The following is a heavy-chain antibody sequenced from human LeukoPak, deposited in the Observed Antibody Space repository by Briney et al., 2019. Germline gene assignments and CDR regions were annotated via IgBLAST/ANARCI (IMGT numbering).Heavy chain of an antibody. CDR2: IYYSGST. CDR1: GGSISSYY. V-gene: IGHV4-59*08. CDR3: VRGYYEITGYWSFDY. D-gene: IGHD3-22*01. J-gene: IGHJ4*02. Sequence: SETLSLTCTVSGGSISSYYWSWIRQPPGKGLEWIGYIYYSGSTNYNPSLKSRVTISVDTSKNQFSLKLSSVNAADTAVYYCVRGYYEITGYWSFDYWGQGTLVTVSS.